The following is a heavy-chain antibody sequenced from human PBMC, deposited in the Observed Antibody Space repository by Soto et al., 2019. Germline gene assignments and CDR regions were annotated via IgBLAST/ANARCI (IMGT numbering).Heavy chain of an antibody. V-gene: IGHV5-51*01. J-gene: IGHJ6*01. Sequence: PGESLKISCTGSGYSFTSYWIGWVRQMPEKGLEWIGIIYPGNSNSRYSPSFQGQDTISADQSIITAYLKLSSLKASDSDIYYLARLSYCSSTSCYSYFYYGMDVWGQVTTVTVSS. CDR3: ARLSYCSSTSCYSYFYYGMDV. CDR1: GYSFTSYW. D-gene: IGHD2-2*01. CDR2: IYPGNSNS.